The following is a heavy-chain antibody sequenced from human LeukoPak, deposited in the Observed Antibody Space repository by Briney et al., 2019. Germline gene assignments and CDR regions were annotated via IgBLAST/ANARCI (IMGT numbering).Heavy chain of an antibody. CDR2: IKNDGSTT. V-gene: IGHV3-74*01. CDR1: GFTFSSYW. J-gene: IGHJ5*02. D-gene: IGHD1-20*01. CDR3: APNLWYNYGFDP. Sequence: LGGSLRLSCAASGFTFSSYWMHWVRQAPGKGLVWVSRIKNDGSTTTYADSVKGRFTISRDNAKNTLYLQMNSLRAEDTAVYYCAPNLWYNYGFDPWGQGTLVTVSS.